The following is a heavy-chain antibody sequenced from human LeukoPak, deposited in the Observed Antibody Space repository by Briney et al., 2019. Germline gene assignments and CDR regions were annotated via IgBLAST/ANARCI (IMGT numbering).Heavy chain of an antibody. Sequence: GGPLRLSCAASGFTFSNFAMTWVRQAPGKGLEWVSSIVGSSSTYYAGSLKGRFTISRDNAKNSLYLQMNSLRAEDTAVYYCAGIGAGSSRDYWGQGTLVTVSS. CDR3: AGIGAGSSRDY. CDR1: GFTFSNFA. D-gene: IGHD6-13*01. V-gene: IGHV3-21*01. CDR2: IVGSSST. J-gene: IGHJ4*02.